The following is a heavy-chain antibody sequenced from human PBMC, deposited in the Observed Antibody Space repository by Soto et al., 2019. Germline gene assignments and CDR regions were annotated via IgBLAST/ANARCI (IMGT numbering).Heavy chain of an antibody. V-gene: IGHV1-18*01. CDR1: GYTFTGYS. Sequence: QVQLVQSGAEVKKPGASVKVSCKASGYTFTGYSVGWVRQAPGQGLERMGWISAYSGDTYYTQRFQDRLTMTTDASTSTAYMELRSLRSDDTAVYYCARPSGSYGDYAWSLKYWGQGTLVTVSS. D-gene: IGHD4-17*01. CDR3: ARPSGSYGDYAWSLKY. J-gene: IGHJ4*02. CDR2: ISAYSGDT.